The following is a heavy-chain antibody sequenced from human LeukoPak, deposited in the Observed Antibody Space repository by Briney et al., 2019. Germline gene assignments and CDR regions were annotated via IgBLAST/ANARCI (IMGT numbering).Heavy chain of an antibody. J-gene: IGHJ3*02. D-gene: IGHD2-2*01. V-gene: IGHV4-38-2*01. CDR2: IYHSGST. Sequence: SETLSLTCAVSGYSISSGYYWGWIRQPPGKGLEWIGSIYHSGSTYYNPSLKSRVTISVDTSKNQFSLKLSSVTAADAAVYYCARQVVPAAPGAFDIWGQGTMVTVSS. CDR3: ARQVVPAAPGAFDI. CDR1: GYSISSGYY.